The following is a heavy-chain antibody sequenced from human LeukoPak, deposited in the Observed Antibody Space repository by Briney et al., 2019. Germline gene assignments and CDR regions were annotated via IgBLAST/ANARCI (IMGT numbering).Heavy chain of an antibody. CDR3: ARDRRAPAVRHAFDI. Sequence: GGSLRLSCAASGFTFSSYGMHWVRQAPGKGLEWVAVISYDGSNKYYADSVKGRFTISRDNAKNSLYLQMNSLRAEDTAVYYCARDRRAPAVRHAFDIWGQGTMVTVSS. J-gene: IGHJ3*02. CDR1: GFTFSSYG. V-gene: IGHV3-30*03. D-gene: IGHD2-2*01. CDR2: ISYDGSNK.